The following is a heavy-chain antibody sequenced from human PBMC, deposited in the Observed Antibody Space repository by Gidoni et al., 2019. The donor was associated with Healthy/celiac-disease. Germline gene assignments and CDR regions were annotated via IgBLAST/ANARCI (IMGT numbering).Heavy chain of an antibody. V-gene: IGHV1-69*01. D-gene: IGHD5-18*01. CDR3: ARGGTGYSYGYNWYFDL. J-gene: IGHJ2*01. CDR2: IIPIFGTA. Sequence: QVQLVQSGAAVKKPGSSVKVSCQASGGPFSSYAISWVRQAPGQGLEWMGGIIPIFGTANYAQKFQGRVTITADESTSTAYMELSSLRSEDTAVYYCARGGTGYSYGYNWYFDLWGRGTLVTVSS. CDR1: GGPFSSYA.